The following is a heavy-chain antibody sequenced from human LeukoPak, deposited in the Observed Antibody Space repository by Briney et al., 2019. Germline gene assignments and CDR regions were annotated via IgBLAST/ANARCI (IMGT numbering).Heavy chain of an antibody. CDR3: ARADKDGYGFFGFDY. J-gene: IGHJ4*02. V-gene: IGHV3-20*04. Sequence: GETLRLSCAASGFAFDDYGMSWVRQAPGKGLEWVSGINWNGGSIGYADSVKGRLTISRDNAKNSLYLQINSLRAEDTALYYCARADKDGYGFFGFDYWGQGTLVTVSS. CDR2: INWNGGSI. CDR1: GFAFDDYG. D-gene: IGHD5-18*01.